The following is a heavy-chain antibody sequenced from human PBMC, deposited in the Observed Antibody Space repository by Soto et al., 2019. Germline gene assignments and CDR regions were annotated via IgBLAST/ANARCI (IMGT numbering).Heavy chain of an antibody. CDR2: ISGSGGST. CDR1: GCTFSNYA. Sequence: GGSLRLSCAASGCTFSNYAVTWVRQAPGKGLEWVSTISGSGGSTYYADSVKGRFTISRDNSKNTLYLQMNSLRAEDTAVYYCAKDQGSSWYEIDYWGQGTLVTVSS. CDR3: AKDQGSSWYEIDY. J-gene: IGHJ4*02. D-gene: IGHD6-13*01. V-gene: IGHV3-23*01.